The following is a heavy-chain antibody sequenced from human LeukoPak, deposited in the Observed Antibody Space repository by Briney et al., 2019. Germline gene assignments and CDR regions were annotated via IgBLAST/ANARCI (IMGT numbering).Heavy chain of an antibody. J-gene: IGHJ5*02. D-gene: IGHD3-10*01. CDR1: GYTFTSYG. CDR2: ISAYNGNT. V-gene: IGHV1-18*01. Sequence: ASVKVSCKASGYTFTSYGINWVRQAPGQGLEWMGWISAYNGNTNYTQKLQGRVTMTTDTSTSTAYTELRSLRSDDTAVYYCARPHLWFGDHIGRWFDPWGQGTLVTVSS. CDR3: ARPHLWFGDHIGRWFDP.